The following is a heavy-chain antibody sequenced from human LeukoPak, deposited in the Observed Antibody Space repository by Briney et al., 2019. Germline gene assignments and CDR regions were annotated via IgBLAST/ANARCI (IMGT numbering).Heavy chain of an antibody. CDR1: GGTFSSYA. CDR2: IIPIFGTA. CDR3: ARGEMATISSLDY. Sequence: GASVKVSCKASGGTFSSYAISWVRQAPGQGLEWMGGIIPIFGTANYAQKFRGRVTITTDESTSTAYMELSSLRSEDTAVYYCARGEMATISSLDYWGQGTLVTVSS. D-gene: IGHD5-24*01. J-gene: IGHJ4*02. V-gene: IGHV1-69*05.